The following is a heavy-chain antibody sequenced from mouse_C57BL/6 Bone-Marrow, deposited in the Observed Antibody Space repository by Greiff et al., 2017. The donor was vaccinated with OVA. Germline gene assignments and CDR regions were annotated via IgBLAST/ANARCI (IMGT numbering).Heavy chain of an antibody. CDR1: GYTFTDYY. Sequence: VQLQQSGPVLVKPGASVKMSCKASGYTFTDYYMNWVKQSHGKSLEWIGVINPYNGGTSYNQKFKGKGTLTVDKSSSTAYLELNSLTSEDSAVYDCARDGFLYYFDYWGQGTTLTVSS. CDR3: ARDGFLYYFDY. CDR2: INPYNGGT. D-gene: IGHD2-3*01. J-gene: IGHJ2*01. V-gene: IGHV1-19*01.